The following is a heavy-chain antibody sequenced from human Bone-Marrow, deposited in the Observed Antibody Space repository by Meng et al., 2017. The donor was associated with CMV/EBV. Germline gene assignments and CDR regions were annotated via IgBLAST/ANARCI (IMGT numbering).Heavy chain of an antibody. CDR2: ISSSSSYI. V-gene: IGHV3-21*01. Sequence: GESLKISCAASGFTFSSYSMNWVRQAPGKGLEWVSSISSSSSYIYYADSVKGRFTISRDNAKNSLYLQMNSLRAEDTAVYYCARDPSTIFGVKYPYYFYYWGQGTLVTVSS. J-gene: IGHJ4*02. CDR1: GFTFSSYS. CDR3: ARDPSTIFGVKYPYYFYY. D-gene: IGHD3-3*01.